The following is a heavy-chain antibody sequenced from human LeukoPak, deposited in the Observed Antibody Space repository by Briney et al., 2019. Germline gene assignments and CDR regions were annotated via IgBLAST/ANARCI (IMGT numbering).Heavy chain of an antibody. D-gene: IGHD2-21*01. CDR3: AKDRGDCYDY. V-gene: IGHV3-30*02. CDR2: IRYDGSHK. Sequence: PGGSLRLSCAASGFIFSSYGMHWVRQAPGKGLEWVAFIRYDGSHKFHADSVKDRFTISRDNSKNTLFLQMNSLRPEDTAVYYCAKDRGDCYDYWGQGALVTVPS. CDR1: GFIFSSYG. J-gene: IGHJ4*02.